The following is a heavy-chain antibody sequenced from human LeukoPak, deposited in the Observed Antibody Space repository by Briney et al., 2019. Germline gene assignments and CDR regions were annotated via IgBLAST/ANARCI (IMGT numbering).Heavy chain of an antibody. CDR3: AKGAYYDSSGYYDYFDY. Sequence: GGSLRLSCAASGFTFDDYGMSWVRQAPGKGLEWVSGINWNGGSTGYADSVKGRFTISRDNSKNTLYLQMNSLRAEDTAVYYCAKGAYYDSSGYYDYFDYWGQGTLVTVSS. V-gene: IGHV3-20*04. CDR2: INWNGGST. J-gene: IGHJ4*02. CDR1: GFTFDDYG. D-gene: IGHD3-22*01.